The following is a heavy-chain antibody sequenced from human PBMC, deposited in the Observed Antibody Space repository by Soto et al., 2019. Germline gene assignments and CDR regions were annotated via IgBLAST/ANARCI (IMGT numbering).Heavy chain of an antibody. J-gene: IGHJ6*02. Sequence: SSETLSLTCTVFGGSISSYYWSWIRQPPGKGLEWIGDIYYSGSTNYNPSLKSGVTISVDTSKNQFSLKLSSVTAADTAVYYCARHRGYDYLGYFYYYGMAVWGQGTTVTVSS. CDR3: ARHRGYDYLGYFYYYGMAV. V-gene: IGHV4-59*08. D-gene: IGHD3-3*01. CDR2: IYYSGST. CDR1: GGSISSYY.